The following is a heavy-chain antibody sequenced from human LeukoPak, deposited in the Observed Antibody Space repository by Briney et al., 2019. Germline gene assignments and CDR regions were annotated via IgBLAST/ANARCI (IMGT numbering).Heavy chain of an antibody. CDR1: GYTFISYG. V-gene: IGHV1-18*01. CDR3: ARGDSSSWYALHFDY. CDR2: ISAYNNST. J-gene: IGHJ4*02. D-gene: IGHD6-13*01. Sequence: ASVKVSCKASGYTFISYGITWVRQAPGQGLEWMGWISAYNNSTNYAQKFQGRVTMTTDTSTSTAYMEVRSLRSDDTAVYYCARGDSSSWYALHFDYWGQGTLVTVSS.